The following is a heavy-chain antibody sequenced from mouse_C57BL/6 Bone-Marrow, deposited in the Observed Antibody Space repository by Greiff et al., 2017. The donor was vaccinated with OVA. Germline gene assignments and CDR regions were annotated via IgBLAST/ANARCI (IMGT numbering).Heavy chain of an antibody. Sequence: VQLQQPGAELVRPGSSVKLSCKASGYTFTSYWMDWVKQRPGHGLEWIGNIYPSDSETHYNQKFKDKATLTVDKSSSTAYMQLSSLTSEDSAVYYCARKDYYGSSYFDYWGQGTTLTVSS. D-gene: IGHD1-1*01. J-gene: IGHJ2*01. CDR1: GYTFTSYW. CDR3: ARKDYYGSSYFDY. V-gene: IGHV1-61*01. CDR2: IYPSDSET.